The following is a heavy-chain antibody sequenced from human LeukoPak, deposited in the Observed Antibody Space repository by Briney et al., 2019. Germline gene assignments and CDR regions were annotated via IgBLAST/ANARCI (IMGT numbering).Heavy chain of an antibody. J-gene: IGHJ4*02. V-gene: IGHV1-2*06. D-gene: IGHD6-19*01. CDR1: GYTFIDYY. CDR3: ARDYKAYSSGWHTFDY. CDR2: INPNSGGT. Sequence: GASVKVSCKASGYTFIDYYMHWVRQTPGQGLEWMGRINPNSGGTNYGQKFQGRVTMTRDTSINTAYMELSRLRSDDTAVYYCARDYKAYSSGWHTFDYWGQGTLVTVSS.